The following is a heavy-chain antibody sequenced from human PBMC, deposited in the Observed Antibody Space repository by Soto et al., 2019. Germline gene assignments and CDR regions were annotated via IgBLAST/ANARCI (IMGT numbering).Heavy chain of an antibody. Sequence: QITLKESGPTLVKPTQTLTLTCTFSGSSLSSSGMGVGWIRQPPGKALEWLAVIYWDDDKRYSPSLNSRITITKEPSKNPVVLTKGNIEPVETATNYCAHALGGGSSSYFDCWGQGTLVTVSS. V-gene: IGHV2-5*02. J-gene: IGHJ4*02. CDR2: IYWDDDK. D-gene: IGHD3-16*01. CDR3: AHALGGGSSSYFDC. CDR1: GSSLSSSGMG.